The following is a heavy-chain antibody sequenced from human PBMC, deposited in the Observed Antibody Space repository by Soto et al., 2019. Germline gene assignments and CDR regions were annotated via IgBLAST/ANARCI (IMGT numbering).Heavy chain of an antibody. Sequence: PSETLSLTCTVSGGSISSGGYYWSWIRQPPGKGLEWIGYIYYSGSASYNPALKSRVTISADTSKNQFSLKLSSVTAADTAVYYCARRYGGAFDIWGQGTMVTVSS. V-gene: IGHV4-61*08. J-gene: IGHJ3*02. D-gene: IGHD3-10*01. CDR3: ARRYGGAFDI. CDR1: GGSISSGGYY. CDR2: IYYSGSA.